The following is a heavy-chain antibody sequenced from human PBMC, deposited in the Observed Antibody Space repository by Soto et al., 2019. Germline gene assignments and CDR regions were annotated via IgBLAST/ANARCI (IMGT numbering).Heavy chain of an antibody. CDR2: IIPIHGIA. J-gene: IGHJ4*02. Sequence: SVKVSCKASGGTFSSYTISWVRQAPGQRLEWMGRIIPIHGIANYSQKFQGRVTITADTSTCTAYMELSSLRSEETAVYYCARDLGGWPDYWGQGTLVTVS. CDR3: ARDLGGWPDY. V-gene: IGHV1-69*04. D-gene: IGHD2-15*01. CDR1: GGTFSSYT.